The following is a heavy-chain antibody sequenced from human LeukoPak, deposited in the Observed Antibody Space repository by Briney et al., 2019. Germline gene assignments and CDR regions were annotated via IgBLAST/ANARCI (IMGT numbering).Heavy chain of an antibody. CDR3: AGSGSYYYMDV. V-gene: IGHV3-53*01. J-gene: IGHJ6*03. CDR2: IYSGGST. Sequence: QPGGSLRLSCAVSGFTVSSNYMSWVRQAPGKGLEWVSVIYSGGSTYYADSVKGRFTISRDNSKNTMYLQMNSLRAEDTAVYYCAGSGSYYYMDVWGKGTTVTISS. D-gene: IGHD3-10*01. CDR1: GFTVSSNY.